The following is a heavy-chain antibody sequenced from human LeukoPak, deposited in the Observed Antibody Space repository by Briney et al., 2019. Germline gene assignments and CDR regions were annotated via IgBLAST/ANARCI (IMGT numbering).Heavy chain of an antibody. Sequence: GGSLRLSCAASGFTFSSYAMSWVRQAPGKGLEWVSAIRGRGGSTYYADSVKGRFTNSRDKSKNTLYLQMNSLRAEDTAVYSCAKDKGDSSGWLNFDYWGQGTLVTVSS. CDR3: AKDKGDSSGWLNFDY. J-gene: IGHJ4*02. CDR2: IRGRGGST. V-gene: IGHV3-23*01. D-gene: IGHD6-19*01. CDR1: GFTFSSYA.